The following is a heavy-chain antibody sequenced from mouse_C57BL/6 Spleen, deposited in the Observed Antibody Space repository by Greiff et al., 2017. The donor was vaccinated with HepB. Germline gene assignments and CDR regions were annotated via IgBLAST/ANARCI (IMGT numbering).Heavy chain of an antibody. CDR3: ARVTTVVATFDY. D-gene: IGHD1-1*01. Sequence: DVHLVESEGGLVQPGSSMKLSCTASGFTFSDYYMAWVRQVPEKGLEWVANINYDGSSTYYLDSLKSRFIISRDNAKNILYLQMSSLKSEDTATYYCARVTTVVATFDYWGQGTTLTVSS. V-gene: IGHV5-16*01. J-gene: IGHJ2*01. CDR1: GFTFSDYY. CDR2: INYDGSST.